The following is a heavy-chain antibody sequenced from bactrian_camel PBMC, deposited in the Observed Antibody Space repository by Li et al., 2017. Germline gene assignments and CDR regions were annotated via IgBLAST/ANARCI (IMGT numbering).Heavy chain of an antibody. D-gene: IGHD4*01. Sequence: HVQLVESGGDSVQAGGSLRLSCATSGLPTAIKCVRWFRQAPGREREGVAGIHTGSASTFYADSVKGRFALSQDNAESTVYLEMNGLRPEDTGVYYCSAGRLEDSDWCEGQGTQVTVSS. J-gene: IGHJ4*01. CDR1: GLPTAIKC. CDR2: IHTGSAST. V-gene: IGHV3S63*01.